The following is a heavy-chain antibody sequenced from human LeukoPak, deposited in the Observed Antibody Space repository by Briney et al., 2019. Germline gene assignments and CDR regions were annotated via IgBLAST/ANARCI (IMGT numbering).Heavy chain of an antibody. J-gene: IGHJ4*02. D-gene: IGHD3-10*01. Sequence: GGSLRLSCVASGFTFHDYAMSWVRQVPGKGLEWVSLISGDGGSASYAGSVKGRFTISRDNSKNSLYLQMNSLRTEDTAFYYCAKASSGSSSRPVDYWGQGTLVTVSS. CDR3: AKASSGSSSRPVDY. CDR1: GFTFHDYA. CDR2: ISGDGGSA. V-gene: IGHV3-43*02.